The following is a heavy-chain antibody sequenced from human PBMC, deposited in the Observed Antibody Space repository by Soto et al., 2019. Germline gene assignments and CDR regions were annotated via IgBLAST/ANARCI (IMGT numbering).Heavy chain of an antibody. J-gene: IGHJ4*02. V-gene: IGHV3-23*01. Sequence: EVQLLESGGGLVQPGGSLRLSCAASGFTFSSYVMSWVRQAPGKGLEWVSVISGSGGSTYYADSVKGRFSISRDNSKNTLYLQMNGLRVEDTAVYYCAKGGRSSIVGATTSEYWGQGTLVTVSS. D-gene: IGHD1-26*01. CDR3: AKGGRSSIVGATTSEY. CDR1: GFTFSSYV. CDR2: ISGSGGST.